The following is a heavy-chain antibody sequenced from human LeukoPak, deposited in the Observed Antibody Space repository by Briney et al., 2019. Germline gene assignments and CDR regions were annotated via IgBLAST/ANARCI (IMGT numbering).Heavy chain of an antibody. Sequence: PGGSLRLSCAASGFTFSSYAMTWVRQAPGKGLEWVSAISGNGDDTYYADSVKGRFTIYRDNSRTTLFLQMNSLRAEDTAVYYCARWLRRPIDYWGQGTLVTVSS. CDR1: GFTFSSYA. CDR2: ISGNGDDT. J-gene: IGHJ4*02. CDR3: ARWLRRPIDY. V-gene: IGHV3-23*01. D-gene: IGHD5-12*01.